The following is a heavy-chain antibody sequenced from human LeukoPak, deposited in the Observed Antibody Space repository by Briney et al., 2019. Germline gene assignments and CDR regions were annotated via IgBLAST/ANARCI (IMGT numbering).Heavy chain of an antibody. Sequence: GGSLRLSCAASGFTFSSYSMNWVRQAPGKGLEWVSYISSSSSTIYYADSVKGRFTISRDNAKNSLYLQMNSLRAEDTAVYYCARDPAEYYYGSGNWFDPWGQGTLVTVSS. J-gene: IGHJ5*02. CDR3: ARDPAEYYYGSGNWFDP. D-gene: IGHD3-10*01. CDR2: ISSSSSTI. V-gene: IGHV3-48*01. CDR1: GFTFSSYS.